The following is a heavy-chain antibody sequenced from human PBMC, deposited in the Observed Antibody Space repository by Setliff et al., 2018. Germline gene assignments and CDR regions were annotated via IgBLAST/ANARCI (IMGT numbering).Heavy chain of an antibody. Sequence: GASVKVSCKASGYIFTGYYMHWVRQAPGQGLEWMGRINPNSGGTNYAQKFQGRVTMTRDTSASTAYMELSSLTSEDTAVYYCARRPYDSSGYFNYWGQGTLVTVSS. CDR1: GYIFTGYY. CDR3: ARRPYDSSGYFNY. CDR2: INPNSGGT. D-gene: IGHD3-22*01. V-gene: IGHV1-2*06. J-gene: IGHJ4*02.